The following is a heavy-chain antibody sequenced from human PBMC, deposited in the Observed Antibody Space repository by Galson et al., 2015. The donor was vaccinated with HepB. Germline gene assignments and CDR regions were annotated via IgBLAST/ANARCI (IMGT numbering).Heavy chain of an antibody. D-gene: IGHD5-18*01. J-gene: IGHJ5*02. CDR3: ARGRGYSYALQGVWFDP. V-gene: IGHV3-21*01. CDR1: GFTFSSYS. Sequence: SLRLSCAASGFTFSSYSMNWVRQAPGKGLEWVSSISSSSSYIYYADSVKGRFTISRDNAKNSLYLQMNSLRAEDTAVYYCARGRGYSYALQGVWFDPWGQGTLVTVSS. CDR2: ISSSSSYI.